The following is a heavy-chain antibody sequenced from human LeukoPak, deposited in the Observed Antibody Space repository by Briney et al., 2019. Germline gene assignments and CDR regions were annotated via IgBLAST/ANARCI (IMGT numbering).Heavy chain of an antibody. CDR3: ARAYFYDTSGYYYGY. CDR1: GFTFSNYW. V-gene: IGHV3-7*01. Sequence: QTGGSLRLSCAASGFTFSNYWMSWVRQTPGEALEWVANIKQDGSEMYYLDSVKGRFTISRDNAKNSLYLQMNGLRAEDTAVYYCARAYFYDTSGYYYGYWGQGTLVTVSS. J-gene: IGHJ4*02. D-gene: IGHD3-22*01. CDR2: IKQDGSEM.